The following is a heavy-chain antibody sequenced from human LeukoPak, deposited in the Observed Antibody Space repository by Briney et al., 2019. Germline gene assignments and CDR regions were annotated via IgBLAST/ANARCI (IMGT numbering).Heavy chain of an antibody. D-gene: IGHD6-13*01. Sequence: PSETLSLTCTVSGGSISGYYWSWIRQPAGKGLEWIGRIYTSGSTNYNPSLKSRVTMSVDTSKNQFSLKLSSVTAADTAVYYCARSEAPGIAAAGLYYGMDVWGQGTTVTVSS. CDR2: IYTSGST. J-gene: IGHJ6*02. V-gene: IGHV4-4*07. CDR3: ARSEAPGIAAAGLYYGMDV. CDR1: GGSISGYY.